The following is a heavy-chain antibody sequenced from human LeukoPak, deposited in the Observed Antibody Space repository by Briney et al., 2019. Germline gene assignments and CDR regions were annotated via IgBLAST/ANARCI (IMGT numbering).Heavy chain of an antibody. CDR1: GFTFSSYS. CDR2: VSSSSSYI. Sequence: GGSLRLSCAASGFTFSSYSMNWVRQAPGKGLEWVSSVSSSSSYIYYADSVKGRFTISRDNAKNSLYLQMNSLRAEDTAVYYCAGVVPAAIDAFDIWGQGTMVTVSS. V-gene: IGHV3-21*01. D-gene: IGHD2-2*01. CDR3: AGVVPAAIDAFDI. J-gene: IGHJ3*02.